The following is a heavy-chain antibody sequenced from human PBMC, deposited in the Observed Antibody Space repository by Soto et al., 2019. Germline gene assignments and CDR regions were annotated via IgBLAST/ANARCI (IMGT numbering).Heavy chain of an antibody. CDR1: GFTFSSYA. CDR2: ISGSGGST. V-gene: IGHV3-23*01. D-gene: IGHD3-3*01. J-gene: IGHJ4*02. Sequence: EVQLLESGGGLVQPGGSMRLSCAASGFTFSSYAMSWVRQAPGKGLEWVSAISGSGGSTYYADSVKGRFTISRDNSKNTLYLQMNSMRAEDTAVYYCAKEGYYDFWSPGNYWGQGTLDTVSS. CDR3: AKEGYYDFWSPGNY.